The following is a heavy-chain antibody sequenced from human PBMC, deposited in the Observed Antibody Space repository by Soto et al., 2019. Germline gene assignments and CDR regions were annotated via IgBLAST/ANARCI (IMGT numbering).Heavy chain of an antibody. V-gene: IGHV5-51*01. CDR1: GYTFSRYW. J-gene: IGHJ4*02. CDR2: IYPGDSDA. Sequence: GESPKISCNGSGYTFSRYWIGWVRQTPGKGLEWMGMIYPGDSDARYSPSFEGQVTFSVDKSINTAYLQWNSLKASDTAMYYCARQGGEYNTMSDYWGQGTLVTVSS. CDR3: ARQGGEYNTMSDY. D-gene: IGHD3-10*01.